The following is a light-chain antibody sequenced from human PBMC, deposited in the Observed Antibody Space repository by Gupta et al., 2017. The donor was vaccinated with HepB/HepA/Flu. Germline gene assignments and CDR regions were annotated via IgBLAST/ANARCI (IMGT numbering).Light chain of an antibody. CDR2: KDN. J-gene: IGLJ3*02. V-gene: IGLV10-54*04. CDR1: SNNVGNQG. CDR3: SAWDNSLTARV. Sequence: QAGLTQPPSVSEGLGPTATLTCTGNSNNVGNQGAAWLQQHQGHPPKLLTYKDNNRPSGISERFSASRSGNTASLTITGLQPEDDADYYCSAWDNSLTARVFGGGTKLTVL.